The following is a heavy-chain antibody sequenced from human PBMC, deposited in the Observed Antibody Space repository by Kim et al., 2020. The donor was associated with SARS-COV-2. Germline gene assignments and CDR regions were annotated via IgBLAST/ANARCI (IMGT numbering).Heavy chain of an antibody. J-gene: IGHJ2*01. V-gene: IGHV3-9*01. CDR1: GFTFDDYA. D-gene: IGHD4-17*01. Sequence: GGSLRLSCAASGFTFDDYAMHWVRQAPGKGLEWVSGISWDSGSIGYADSVKGRFTISRDNAKNSLYLQMNSLRAEDTALYYCAKDIGGDYVGYFDLWGRG. CDR3: AKDIGGDYVGYFDL. CDR2: ISWDSGSI.